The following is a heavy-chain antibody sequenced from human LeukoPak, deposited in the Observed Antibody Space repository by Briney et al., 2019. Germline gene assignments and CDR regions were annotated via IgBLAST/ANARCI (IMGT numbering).Heavy chain of an antibody. V-gene: IGHV5-51*01. CDR3: ARTAADVPLGTSYVVVPAAMY. Sequence: GESLKISCKGSGYSFTSYWIGWVRQMPGKGLEWMGIIYPGDSDTRYSPSFQGQVTISADKSISTAYLQWSGLKASDTAMYYCARTAADVPLGTSYVVVPAAMYWGQGTLVAVSS. D-gene: IGHD2-2*01. CDR1: GYSFTSYW. J-gene: IGHJ4*02. CDR2: IYPGDSDT.